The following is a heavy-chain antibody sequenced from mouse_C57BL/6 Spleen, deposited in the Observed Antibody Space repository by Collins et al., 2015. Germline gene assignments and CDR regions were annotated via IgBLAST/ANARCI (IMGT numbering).Heavy chain of an antibody. Sequence: QVQLQQPGAELVKPGASVKLSCKASGYTFTSYWMHWVKQRPGQGLEWIGMIHPNSGSTNYNEKFKSKATLTVDKSSSTAYMQLSSLTSEDSAVYYCAPSTMVTGGFAYWGQGTLVTVSA. CDR1: GYTFTSYW. CDR2: IHPNSGST. CDR3: APSTMVTGGFAY. V-gene: IGHV1-64*01. J-gene: IGHJ3*01. D-gene: IGHD2-2*01.